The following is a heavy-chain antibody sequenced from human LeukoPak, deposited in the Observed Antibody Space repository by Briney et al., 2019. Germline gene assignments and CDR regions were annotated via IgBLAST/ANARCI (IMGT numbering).Heavy chain of an antibody. CDR1: GYTFTSYD. CDR2: ISAYNGNT. Sequence: ASVKVSCKASGYTFTSYDINWARQATGQGLEWMGWISAYNGNTNYAQKLQGRVTMTTDTSTSTAYMELRSLRSDDTAVYYCARTRYYYDSSNWFDPWGQGTLVTVSS. D-gene: IGHD3-22*01. V-gene: IGHV1-18*01. J-gene: IGHJ5*02. CDR3: ARTRYYYDSSNWFDP.